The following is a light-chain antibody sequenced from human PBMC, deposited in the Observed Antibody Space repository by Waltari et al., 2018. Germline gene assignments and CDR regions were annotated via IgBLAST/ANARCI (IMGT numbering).Light chain of an antibody. J-gene: IGKJ5*01. CDR3: QQYDNLPIT. CDR1: QDISNY. Sequence: DIQMTQSPSSLSASVGARVTITCQASQDISNYLNWYQQKPWKAPKLLIYDASNLETGVPSRFSGSGSGTDFTFTISSLQPEDIATYYCQQYDNLPITFGQGTRLEIK. CDR2: DAS. V-gene: IGKV1-33*01.